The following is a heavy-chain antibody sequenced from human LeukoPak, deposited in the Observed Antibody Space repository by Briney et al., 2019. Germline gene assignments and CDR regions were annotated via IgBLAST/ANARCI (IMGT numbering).Heavy chain of an antibody. CDR1: GFTVSSYG. J-gene: IGHJ4*02. V-gene: IGHV3-30*18. Sequence: GGSLRLSCAASGFTVSSYGMHWVRQAPGKGLEWVAVISYDGSNKYYADSVKGRFTISRDNSKNTLYLQMNSLRAEDTAVYYCAKALSGSYGSCFDYWGQGTLVTVSS. CDR3: AKALSGSYGSCFDY. CDR2: ISYDGSNK. D-gene: IGHD1-26*01.